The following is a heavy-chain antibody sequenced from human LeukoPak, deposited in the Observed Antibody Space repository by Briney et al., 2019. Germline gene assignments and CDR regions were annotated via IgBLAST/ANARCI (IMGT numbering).Heavy chain of an antibody. Sequence: SVKVSCKASGGTFSSYAISWVRQAPGQGLEWMGGIIPIFGTANYAQKFQGRVTITADESTSTAYMELSSLRSEDTAVYYCARAGSYDFWSGYNWFDPWGQGTLVTVSS. J-gene: IGHJ5*02. CDR1: GGTFSSYA. D-gene: IGHD3-3*01. V-gene: IGHV1-69*13. CDR2: IIPIFGTA. CDR3: ARAGSYDFWSGYNWFDP.